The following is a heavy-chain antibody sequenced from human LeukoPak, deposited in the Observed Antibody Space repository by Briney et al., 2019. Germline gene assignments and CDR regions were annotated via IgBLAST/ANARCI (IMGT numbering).Heavy chain of an antibody. CDR3: ARDLVTVTKGFDI. CDR1: GGSISSYY. V-gene: IGHV4-59*01. Sequence: SETLSLTCTVSGGSISSYYWSWIRQPPGKGLEWIGYIYTSGSTNYNPSLKSRVTISIDTSKNQFSLKLTSVTAADTVVYYCARDLVTVTKGFDIWGQGTMVSVSS. CDR2: IYTSGST. J-gene: IGHJ3*02. D-gene: IGHD4-17*01.